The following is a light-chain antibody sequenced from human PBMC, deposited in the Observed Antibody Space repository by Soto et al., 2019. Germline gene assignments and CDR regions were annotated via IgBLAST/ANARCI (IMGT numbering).Light chain of an antibody. CDR3: QQYYSTPIT. J-gene: IGKJ5*01. Sequence: DIVMTQSPDSLAVSLGERATINCKSSQSVLYSSNNKNYLAWYHQKLGQPPKLLIYWASTRESGVPDRFSGSGSETDFTLNISSLQAEDVAVYYCQQYYSTPITFGQGTRLEVK. CDR2: WAS. V-gene: IGKV4-1*01. CDR1: QSVLYSSNNKNY.